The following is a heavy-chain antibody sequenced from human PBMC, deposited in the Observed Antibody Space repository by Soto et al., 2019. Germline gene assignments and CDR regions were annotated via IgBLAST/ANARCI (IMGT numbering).Heavy chain of an antibody. CDR2: IKSKTDGGTT. CDR1: GFPFSNAW. J-gene: IGHJ3*02. Sequence: GGSLILSCASSGFPFSNAWMSWVRPAPGKGLEWVGRIKSKTDGGTTDYAAPVKGRFTISRDDSKNTLYLQMNSLKTEDTAVYYCTTRHYYYDSSDHRYAFDIWGQGTMVTVSS. D-gene: IGHD3-22*01. V-gene: IGHV3-15*01. CDR3: TTRHYYYDSSDHRYAFDI.